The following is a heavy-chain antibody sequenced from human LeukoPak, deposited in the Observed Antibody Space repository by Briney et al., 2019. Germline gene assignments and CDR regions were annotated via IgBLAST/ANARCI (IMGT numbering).Heavy chain of an antibody. Sequence: GGSLRLSCAASGFIFRSYPMHWVRQAPGKGLEWVAVVSYDGSGENYADSVNGRFTISRDNSKNTLYLQMNSLRAEDTAVFYCARDGVGTAFDLWDQGTMVTVSS. V-gene: IGHV3-30*01. J-gene: IGHJ3*01. D-gene: IGHD1-26*01. CDR1: GFIFRSYP. CDR3: ARDGVGTAFDL. CDR2: VSYDGSGE.